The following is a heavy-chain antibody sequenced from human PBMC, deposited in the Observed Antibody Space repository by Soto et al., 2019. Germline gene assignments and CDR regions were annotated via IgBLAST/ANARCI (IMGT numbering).Heavy chain of an antibody. CDR2: ISYDGGNE. J-gene: IGHJ4*02. CDR1: GFTFSIYA. CDR3: VRGGYYGSGSYYTLFDH. Sequence: HVQLVESGGGVVQPGRSLRLSCAASGFTFSIYAMHWVRQAPGKGLEWVTVISYDGGNEYYADSVKGRFTISRDNSKNTLFLQMSSVRAEDTAVYYCVRGGYYGSGSYYTLFDHWGQGTLVTVSS. V-gene: IGHV3-30-3*01. D-gene: IGHD3-10*01.